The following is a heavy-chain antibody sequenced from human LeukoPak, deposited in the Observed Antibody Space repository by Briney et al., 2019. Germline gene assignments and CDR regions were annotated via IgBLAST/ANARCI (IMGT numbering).Heavy chain of an antibody. CDR2: ISSSGSTI. CDR3: ARRRYNWNAIDY. D-gene: IGHD1-20*01. Sequence: GGSLRLSCTASGFSFSGHWMHWARQLPGKGLEWASYISSSGSTIYYADSVKGRFTISRDNAKNSLYLQMNSLRAEDTAVYFCARRRYNWNAIDYWGQGTLVTVSS. CDR1: GFSFSGHW. V-gene: IGHV3-11*01. J-gene: IGHJ4*02.